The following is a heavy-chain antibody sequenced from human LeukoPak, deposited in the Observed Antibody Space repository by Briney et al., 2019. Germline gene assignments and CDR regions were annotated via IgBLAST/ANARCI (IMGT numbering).Heavy chain of an antibody. V-gene: IGHV3-9*01. CDR3: ATKYSSSSY. D-gene: IGHD6-6*01. Sequence: GRSLRLSCAASGFTFDDYAMHWVRQAPGKGLEWVSGISWNSGSIGYADSVKGRFTISRDNAKNSLYLQMNSLRAEDTALYYCATKYSSSSYWGQGTLVTVSS. J-gene: IGHJ4*02. CDR1: GFTFDDYA. CDR2: ISWNSGSI.